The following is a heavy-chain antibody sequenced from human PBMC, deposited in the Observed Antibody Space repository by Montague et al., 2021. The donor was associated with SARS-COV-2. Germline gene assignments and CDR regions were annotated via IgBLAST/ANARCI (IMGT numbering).Heavy chain of an antibody. CDR2: INHSGST. Sequence: SETLSLTCAVYGGSFSGYYWTWIRQSPRKGLDWIGEINHSGSTNYNPSPKSRVTISVDTSKNQFSLKLSSVTAADTAVYYCACGEITTRGLIYYYGMDVWGQGTTVTVSS. V-gene: IGHV4-34*01. CDR3: ACGEITTRGLIYYYGMDV. D-gene: IGHD4-11*01. CDR1: GGSFSGYY. J-gene: IGHJ6*02.